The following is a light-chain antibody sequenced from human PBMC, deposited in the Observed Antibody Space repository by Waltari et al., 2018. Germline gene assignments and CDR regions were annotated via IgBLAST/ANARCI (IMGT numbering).Light chain of an antibody. J-gene: IGLJ3*02. V-gene: IGLV1-44*01. CDR2: INN. CDR1: SSNIGSNT. Sequence: QSVLTQPPSASGTPGQRVTTSCAGSSSNIGSNTVNWFQQLPGTAPKLLISINNQRPSGVPDRFSASKSGTSASLAISGLQSEDEADYYCAAWDDSLNGWVFGGGTKLTVL. CDR3: AAWDDSLNGWV.